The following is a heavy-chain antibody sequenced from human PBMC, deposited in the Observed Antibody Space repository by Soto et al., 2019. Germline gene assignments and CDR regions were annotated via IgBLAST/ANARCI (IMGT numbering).Heavy chain of an antibody. Sequence: GASVKVSCKASGYTFTAYYMHWVRQAPGQGLGWMGWVNPGNGTTSFAQKFQGRVTMTRDTSISTAYMELSGLRSDDTAMYYCARDTYANFDYWGQGTLVTVSS. CDR2: VNPGNGTT. CDR1: GYTFTAYY. V-gene: IGHV1-2*02. CDR3: ARDTYANFDY. J-gene: IGHJ4*02. D-gene: IGHD2-8*01.